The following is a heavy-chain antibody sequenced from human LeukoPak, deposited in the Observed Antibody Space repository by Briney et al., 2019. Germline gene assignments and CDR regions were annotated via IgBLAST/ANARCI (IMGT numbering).Heavy chain of an antibody. Sequence: GRFTVSRDNAKNSLYLQMNSLRPEDTALYYCATTEVTRGDTNYWGQGTLVTVSS. V-gene: IGHV3-11*06. D-gene: IGHD2-21*02. CDR3: ATTEVTRGDTNY. J-gene: IGHJ4*02.